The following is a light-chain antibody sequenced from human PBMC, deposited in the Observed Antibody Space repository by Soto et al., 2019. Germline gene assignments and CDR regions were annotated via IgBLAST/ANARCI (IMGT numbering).Light chain of an antibody. CDR3: QHYNNWSLT. Sequence: EIVMTQSPATLSVSPGERATLSCRASQSVSSNLAWYQQKPGQAPRLLIYGTSTRATGFPARFSGSGSGTEFTLTISSLQSEDFAVYYCQHYNNWSLTFGGGTKVEIK. V-gene: IGKV3-15*01. CDR1: QSVSSN. J-gene: IGKJ4*01. CDR2: GTS.